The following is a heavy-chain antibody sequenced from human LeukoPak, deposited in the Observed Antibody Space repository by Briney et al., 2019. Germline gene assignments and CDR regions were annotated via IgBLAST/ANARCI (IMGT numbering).Heavy chain of an antibody. CDR2: INPIFGTA. J-gene: IGHJ4*02. D-gene: IGHD5-18*01. CDR3: ARDRYSYGYFDY. Sequence: GASVKVSCKASGGTFSSYAISWVRQAPGQGLEWMGRINPIFGTANYAQKFQGRVTITTDESTSTAYMELSSLRSEDTAVYYCARDRYSYGYFDYWGQGTLVTVSS. V-gene: IGHV1-69*05. CDR1: GGTFSSYA.